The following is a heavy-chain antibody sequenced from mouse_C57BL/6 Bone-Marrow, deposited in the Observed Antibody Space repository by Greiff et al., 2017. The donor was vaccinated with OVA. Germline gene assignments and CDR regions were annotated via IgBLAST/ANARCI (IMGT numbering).Heavy chain of an antibody. V-gene: IGHV1-55*01. CDR2: IYPGSGST. D-gene: IGHD2-5*01. J-gene: IGHJ2*01. CDR1: GYTFTSYW. CDR3: ARDYSNYALYYFDD. Sequence: QVQLKQPGAELVKPGASVKMSCKASGYTFTSYWITWVKQRPGQGLEWIGDIYPGSGSTNYNEKFKSKATLTVDTSSSTAYMQLSSLTSEDSAVYYCARDYSNYALYYFDDWGQGTTLTVSS.